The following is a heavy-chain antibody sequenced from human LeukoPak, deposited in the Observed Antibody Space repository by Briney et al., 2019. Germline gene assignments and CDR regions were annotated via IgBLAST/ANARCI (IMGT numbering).Heavy chain of an antibody. CDR3: ARDQTTVTTVRRYNWFDP. D-gene: IGHD4-17*01. J-gene: IGHJ5*02. CDR1: GYTFTGYY. V-gene: IGHV1-2*02. CDR2: INPSSGGT. Sequence: ASVKVSCKASGYTFTGYYMHWVRQAPGQGLEWMGWINPSSGGTNYAQKFQGRVTMTRDTSISTAYMELSRLRSDDTAVYYCARDQTTVTTVRRYNWFDPWGQGTLVTVSS.